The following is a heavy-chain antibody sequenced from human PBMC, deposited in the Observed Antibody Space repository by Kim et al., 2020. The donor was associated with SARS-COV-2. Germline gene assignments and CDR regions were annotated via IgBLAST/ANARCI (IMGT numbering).Heavy chain of an antibody. J-gene: IGHJ5*02. CDR3: ARVGHDSSGFRNWFDP. D-gene: IGHD3-22*01. CDR1: GYSISSGYY. Sequence: SETLSLTCTVSGYSISSGYYWGWIRQPPGKGLEWIGSIYHSGSTYYNPSLKSRVTISVDTSKNQFSLKLSSVTAADTAVYYCARVGHDSSGFRNWFDPLG. V-gene: IGHV4-38-2*02. CDR2: IYHSGST.